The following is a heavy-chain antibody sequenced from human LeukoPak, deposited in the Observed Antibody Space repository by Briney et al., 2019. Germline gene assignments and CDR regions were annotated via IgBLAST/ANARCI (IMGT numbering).Heavy chain of an antibody. J-gene: IGHJ6*03. CDR3: AKTVANIYYMDV. CDR1: GFTFSSYS. CDR2: ISGSGGST. Sequence: GGSLRLSCAASGFTFSSYSMNWVRQAPGKGLEWVSAISGSGGSTYYADSVKGRFTISRDNSKNTLYLQMNSLRAEDTAVYYCAKTVANIYYMDVWGKGTTVTVSS. D-gene: IGHD2-15*01. V-gene: IGHV3-23*01.